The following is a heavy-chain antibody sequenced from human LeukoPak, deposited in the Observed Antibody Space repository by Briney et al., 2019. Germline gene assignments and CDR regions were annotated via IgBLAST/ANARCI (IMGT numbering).Heavy chain of an antibody. Sequence: PGGSLRLSCAASGFTFSSYAMHWVRQAPGKGLEWVAVISYDGSNKYYADSVKGRFTISRDNSKNTLYLQMNNLRAEDTAVYYCARDRTTYSGGSCGYWGQGTLVTVSS. D-gene: IGHD1-26*01. CDR3: ARDRTTYSGGSCGY. CDR2: ISYDGSNK. CDR1: GFTFSSYA. V-gene: IGHV3-30-3*01. J-gene: IGHJ4*02.